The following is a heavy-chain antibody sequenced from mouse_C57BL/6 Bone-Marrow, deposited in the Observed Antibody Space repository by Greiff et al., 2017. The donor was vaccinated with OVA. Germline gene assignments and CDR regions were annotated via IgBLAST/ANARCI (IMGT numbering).Heavy chain of an antibody. J-gene: IGHJ1*03. CDR2: ISYDGSN. Sequence: EVKLQESGPGLVKPSQSLSLPCSVTGYSITSGYYWNWIRQFPGNKLEWMGYISYDGSNNYNPSLKNRISITRDTSKNQFFLKLNSVTTEDTATYYCAREEVFYYGSRRYFDVWGTGTTVTVSS. CDR3: AREEVFYYGSRRYFDV. V-gene: IGHV3-6*01. D-gene: IGHD1-1*01. CDR1: GYSITSGYY.